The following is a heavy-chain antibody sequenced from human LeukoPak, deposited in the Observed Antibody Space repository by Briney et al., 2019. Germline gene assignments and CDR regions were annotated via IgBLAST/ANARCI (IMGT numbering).Heavy chain of an antibody. CDR3: AKTPAASNTFDV. CDR1: GFTFSSYA. V-gene: IGHV3-30*02. D-gene: IGHD6-13*01. J-gene: IGHJ3*01. Sequence: GGSLRLSCAASGFTFSSYAMHWVRQAPGKGLEWVAFIRYDGNNKYYADSVKGRFTISRDNSKNTLYVQMNSLRAEDTAVYYCAKTPAASNTFDVWGQGTMVTVS. CDR2: IRYDGNNK.